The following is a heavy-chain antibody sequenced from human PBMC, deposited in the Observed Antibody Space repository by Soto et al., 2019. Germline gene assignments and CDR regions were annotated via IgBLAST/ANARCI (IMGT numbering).Heavy chain of an antibody. CDR3: ARGRHDYSTPEALAHYYYSYSYMDF. CDR2: MNPNSGNT. D-gene: IGHD4-4*01. J-gene: IGHJ6*03. V-gene: IGHV1-8*01. CDR1: GDRFASRS. Sequence: GVPVEACCKAPGDRFASRSRSSARQANRKGLEGMGWMNPNSGNTGYAQKFQGRVTMTRNTSISTAYMELSSLRSEDTAVYYCARGRHDYSTPEALAHYYYSYSYMDFWRKGTTVTVSS.